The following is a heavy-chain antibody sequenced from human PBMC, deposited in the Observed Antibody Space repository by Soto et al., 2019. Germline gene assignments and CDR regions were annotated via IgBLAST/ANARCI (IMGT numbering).Heavy chain of an antibody. D-gene: IGHD5-12*01. Sequence: QVQLVQSGAEVKKPGSSVTVSCKASGGTFSSYTISWVRQAPGQGLEWMGGIIPIFGTANYAQKFQGRVTITADESTSTAYMVLRSLRSEYTAVYYCARGNHRWLQLWYFDLWGRGTLVTVSS. CDR2: IIPIFGTA. J-gene: IGHJ2*01. V-gene: IGHV1-69*12. CDR3: ARGNHRWLQLWYFDL. CDR1: GGTFSSYT.